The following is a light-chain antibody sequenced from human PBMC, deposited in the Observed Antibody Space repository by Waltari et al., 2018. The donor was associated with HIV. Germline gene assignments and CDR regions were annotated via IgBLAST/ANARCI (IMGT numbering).Light chain of an antibody. CDR1: RSHIGHTS. CDR2: DNN. V-gene: IGLV1-51*01. J-gene: IGLJ2*01. Sequence: VLTQPPSVSAPPVQMVTLSCHRARSHIGHTSLSGYQQLPGTAPKLLIYDNNKRPSGIPDRFSGSKSGTSATLGITGLQTGDEADYYCGTWDSSLSAGVFGGGTKLTVL. CDR3: GTWDSSLSAGV.